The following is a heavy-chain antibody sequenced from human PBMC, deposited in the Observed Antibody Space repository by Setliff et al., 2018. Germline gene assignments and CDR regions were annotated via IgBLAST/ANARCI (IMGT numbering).Heavy chain of an antibody. CDR3: ARDRLRYFDWLLCTAIDY. Sequence: PGESLKISCAASGFTFSSYWMSWVRQAPGKGLEWVANIKQDGSEKYYVDSVKGRFTISRDNAKNSLYLQMNSLRAEDTAVYYCARDRLRYFDWLLCTAIDYWGQGTLVTVSS. V-gene: IGHV3-7*01. J-gene: IGHJ4*02. CDR1: GFTFSSYW. CDR2: IKQDGSEK. D-gene: IGHD3-9*01.